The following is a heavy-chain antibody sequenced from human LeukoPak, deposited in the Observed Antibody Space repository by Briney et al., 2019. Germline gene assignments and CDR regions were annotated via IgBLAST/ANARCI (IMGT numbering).Heavy chain of an antibody. CDR1: GGSISSGGYY. V-gene: IGHV4-31*03. CDR2: IYYSGST. D-gene: IGHD3-22*01. CDR3: ARQYDYYDSSGYRFDP. Sequence: ASETLSLTCTVSGGSISSGGYYWSWIRQHPGKGLEWIGYIYYSGSTYYNPSLKSRVTISVDTSKNQFSLKLSSVTAADTAVYYCARQYDYYDSSGYRFDPWGQGTLVTVSS. J-gene: IGHJ5*02.